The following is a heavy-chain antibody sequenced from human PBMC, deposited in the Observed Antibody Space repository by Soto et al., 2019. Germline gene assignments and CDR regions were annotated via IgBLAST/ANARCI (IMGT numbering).Heavy chain of an antibody. D-gene: IGHD2-21*02. CDR2: IYYSGST. CDR3: ARLPLLPVAFDI. CDR1: GGSISSYY. J-gene: IGHJ3*02. Sequence: QVQLQESGPGLVKPSETLSLTCTVSGGSISSYYWSWIRQPPGKGLEWIGYIYYSGSTNYNPSLKSRVTISVDTSKNQFSLRLSSVTAADTAVYYCARLPLLPVAFDIWGQGTMVTVSS. V-gene: IGHV4-59*08.